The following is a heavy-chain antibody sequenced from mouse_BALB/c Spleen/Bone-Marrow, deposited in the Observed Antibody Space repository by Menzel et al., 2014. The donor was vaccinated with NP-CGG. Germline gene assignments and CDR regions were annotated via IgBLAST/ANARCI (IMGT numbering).Heavy chain of an antibody. CDR3: ARHTLYYYPSDY. Sequence: EVKLVESGGGLVKPGGSLKLSCAASGFAFSSYDMSWVRQTPEKRLEWVAFISSGGDNTYYPDTAKGRFTISRDNAKNTLYLQMSSLKSEDTAKYYCARHTLYYYPSDYWGQGTTLTVSS. J-gene: IGHJ2*01. CDR2: ISSGGDNT. D-gene: IGHD1-1*01. V-gene: IGHV5-12-1*01. CDR1: GFAFSSYD.